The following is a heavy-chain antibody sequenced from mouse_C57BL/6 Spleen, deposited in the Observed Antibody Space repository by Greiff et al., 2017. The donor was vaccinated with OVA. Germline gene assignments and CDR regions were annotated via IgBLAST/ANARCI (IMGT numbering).Heavy chain of an antibody. CDR1: GYTFTDYY. J-gene: IGHJ4*01. CDR2: IYPGSGNT. D-gene: IGHD2-1*01. Sequence: QVQLKESGAELVRPGASVKLSCKASGYTFTDYYINWVKQRPGQGLEWIARIYPGSGNTYYTEKFKGKATLTAEKSSSTAYMQLSSLTSEDSAVYFCAINYDYAMDYLGQGTSVTVSS. CDR3: AINYDYAMDY. V-gene: IGHV1-76*01.